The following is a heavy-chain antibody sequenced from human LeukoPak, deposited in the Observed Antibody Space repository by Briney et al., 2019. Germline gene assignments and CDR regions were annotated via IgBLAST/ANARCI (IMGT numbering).Heavy chain of an antibody. CDR3: ARDMVRGAARPGY. CDR1: GYTFTGYY. CDR2: INPNSGGT. J-gene: IGHJ4*02. D-gene: IGHD6-6*01. V-gene: IGHV1-2*02. Sequence: GASVTVSCTASGYTFTGYYMHWVRQAPGQGLEWMGWINPNSGGTNYAQKFQGRVTMIRDTSISTAYMELSRLRSDDTAVYYCARDMVRGAARPGYWGQGTLVTVSS.